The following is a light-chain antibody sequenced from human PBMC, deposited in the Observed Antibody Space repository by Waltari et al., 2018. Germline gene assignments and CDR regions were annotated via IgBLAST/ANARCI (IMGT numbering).Light chain of an antibody. J-gene: IGKJ1*01. CDR2: GSS. CDR1: PRVSMG. Sequence: IVLTQSPGTLALSPGERATLSCMASPRVSMGLAWYQQNPGQYPTLLLYGSSNRATGIPDWFSGSGSGTDFSLIISRLEPEDFAVYYCQHYVSLPVTFGQGTKVEIK. CDR3: QHYVSLPVT. V-gene: IGKV3-20*01.